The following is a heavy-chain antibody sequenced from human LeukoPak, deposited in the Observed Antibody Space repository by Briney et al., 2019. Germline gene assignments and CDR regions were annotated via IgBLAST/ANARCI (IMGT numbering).Heavy chain of an antibody. D-gene: IGHD3-22*01. CDR3: ARAGPYYYEFDY. CDR1: GYTFTSYG. CDR2: ISAYNGNT. Sequence: GASVKVSCKASGYTFTSYGISWVRQAPGQGLEWMGWISAYNGNTNYAQKFQGRVTMTRDTSISTAYMELSRLRSDDTAVYYCARAGPYYYEFDYWGQGTLVTVSS. V-gene: IGHV1-18*01. J-gene: IGHJ4*02.